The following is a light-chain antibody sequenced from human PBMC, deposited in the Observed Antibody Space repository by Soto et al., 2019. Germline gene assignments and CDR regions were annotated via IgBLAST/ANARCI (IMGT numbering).Light chain of an antibody. V-gene: IGKV1-5*03. Sequence: DIQMTQSPSTLSASVGDRVSITCRASESISSWLAWYQQKPGKAPKILINKASNLESGVPSRFSGRGSGTEFTLTISRLQPDDFATYYCQQYNTYPLTFGGGTKGEIK. CDR2: KAS. CDR1: ESISSW. CDR3: QQYNTYPLT. J-gene: IGKJ4*01.